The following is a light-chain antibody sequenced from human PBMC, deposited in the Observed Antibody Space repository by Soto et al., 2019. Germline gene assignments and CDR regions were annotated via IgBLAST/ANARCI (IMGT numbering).Light chain of an antibody. V-gene: IGKV3D-15*01. J-gene: IGKJ4*01. Sequence: EIVLTQSPATLPSSPGETATLSCRASQYVGTRLAWYQHKPGQAPRLLCYYTSKRATGIQARFSGSGSGTEFTLTISSLQSEDFAVYYCQQYHTWPVTFGGGTKVDIK. CDR3: QQYHTWPVT. CDR1: QYVGTR. CDR2: YTS.